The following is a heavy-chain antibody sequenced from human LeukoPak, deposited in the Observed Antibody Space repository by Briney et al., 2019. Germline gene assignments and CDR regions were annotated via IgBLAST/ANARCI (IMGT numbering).Heavy chain of an antibody. V-gene: IGHV3-9*01. CDR2: ISWNSCNI. Sequence: GGSLRLSCAASGFTYHDYDMHCVRHARGKGLEGVSGISWNSCNIGYADSVKGRFTISRDNAKNSLYLQMNSLRAEDTALYYCAKDRSSSWWYYFDYWGQGTLVTVSS. D-gene: IGHD6-13*01. J-gene: IGHJ4*02. CDR1: GFTYHDYD. CDR3: AKDRSSSWWYYFDY.